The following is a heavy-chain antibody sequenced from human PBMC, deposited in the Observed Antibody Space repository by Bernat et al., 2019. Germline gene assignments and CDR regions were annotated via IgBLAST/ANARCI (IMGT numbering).Heavy chain of an antibody. CDR2: VSNSGAS. CDR3: ARGGLLWFGDPFDF. V-gene: IGHV4-59*01. J-gene: IGHJ4*02. CDR1: GGSINSFY. D-gene: IGHD3-10*01. Sequence: QVQLQESGPGLVKPSETLALTCTVSGGSINSFYWSWIRQPPGKGLEWIAYVSNSGASKYNPSLRSRVTISIDTDNNQFSLKLNSVTAADTAVYYCARGGLLWFGDPFDFWGQGTLVTVSS.